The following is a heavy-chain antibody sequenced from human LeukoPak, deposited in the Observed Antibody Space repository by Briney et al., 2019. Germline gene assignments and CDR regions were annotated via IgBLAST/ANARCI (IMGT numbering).Heavy chain of an antibody. CDR1: GGSISGYY. D-gene: IGHD3-22*01. V-gene: IGHV4-59*08. CDR3: ARRYDSSGYVLHFDH. J-gene: IGHJ4*02. Sequence: SETLSLTCSVSGGSISGYYWSWIRQTPGKGLEWIGYVHYSGSTIYNPSLKSRVTISVDTSKNQFSLKLSSVTAADTAVYYCARRYDSSGYVLHFDHWGQGTLVTVSS. CDR2: VHYSGST.